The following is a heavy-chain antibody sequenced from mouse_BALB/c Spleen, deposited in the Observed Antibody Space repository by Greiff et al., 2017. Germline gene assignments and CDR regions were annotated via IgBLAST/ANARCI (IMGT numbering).Heavy chain of an antibody. D-gene: IGHD1-1*01. Sequence: EVKLQESGPELVKPGASVKMSCKASGYTFTSYVMHWVKQKPGQGLEWIGYINPYNDGTKYNEKFKGKATLTSDKSSSTAYMELSSLTSEDSAVYYCARRTTVVARYWYFDVWGAGTTVTVSS. V-gene: IGHV1-14*01. CDR1: GYTFTSYV. CDR3: ARRTTVVARYWYFDV. J-gene: IGHJ1*01. CDR2: INPYNDGT.